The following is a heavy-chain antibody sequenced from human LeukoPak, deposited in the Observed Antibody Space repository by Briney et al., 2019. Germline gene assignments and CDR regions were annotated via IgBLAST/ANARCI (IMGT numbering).Heavy chain of an antibody. D-gene: IGHD2-21*02. J-gene: IGHJ4*02. CDR1: GFTFSSYT. CDR3: AKKTSYCAGDCFPYYFDY. Sequence: GSLRLSCVASGFTFSSYTMTWVRQAPGEGLEWVSGISGDSTDTYYADSVKGRFTISRDNPKNTLFLQMNSLRAEDTAVYYCAKKTSYCAGDCFPYYFDYWGRGTLVTVSS. V-gene: IGHV3-23*01. CDR2: ISGDSTDT.